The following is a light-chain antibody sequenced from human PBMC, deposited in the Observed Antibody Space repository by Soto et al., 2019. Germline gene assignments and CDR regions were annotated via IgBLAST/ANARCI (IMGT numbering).Light chain of an antibody. CDR3: SSYAGSSNV. CDR1: SSNIGAAYD. V-gene: IGLV2-8*01. Sequence: QSVLTQPPSVSGAPGQRITISCTGSSSNIGAAYDVSWYQQHPGKAPKLMIYEVNKRPSGVPDRFSGSKSGNTASLTVSGLQAEDEADYYCSSYAGSSNVFGTGTKVTVL. CDR2: EVN. J-gene: IGLJ1*01.